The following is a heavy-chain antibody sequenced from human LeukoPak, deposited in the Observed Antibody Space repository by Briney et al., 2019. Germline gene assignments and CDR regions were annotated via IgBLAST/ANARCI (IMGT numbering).Heavy chain of an antibody. CDR2: ISAYNGNT. D-gene: IGHD7-27*01. V-gene: IGHV1-18*01. Sequence: GASVKVSCKASGYTFTSYGISWVRQAPGQGLEWMGWISAYNGNTNYAQKLQGRVTMTTDTSTSTAYMELRSLRSDDTAVYYCARVGSIIGESWYFDLWGRGTLVTVSS. CDR1: GYTFTSYG. J-gene: IGHJ2*01. CDR3: ARVGSIIGESWYFDL.